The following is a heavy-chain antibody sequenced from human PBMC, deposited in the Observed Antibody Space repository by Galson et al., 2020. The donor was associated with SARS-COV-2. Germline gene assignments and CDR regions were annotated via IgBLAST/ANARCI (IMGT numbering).Heavy chain of an antibody. D-gene: IGHD2-2*01. J-gene: IGHJ5*02. CDR2: ITSDGETT. CDR1: GFAFDNYA. V-gene: IGHV3-64*01. Sequence: GESLKISCASSGFAFDNYAMHWVRQAPGEGLEYVAGITSDGETTYYAKSRKDRFTISKDNSKNMLLLQLGSLREEDTAVYFCARGNVAVPAALLYNWFDPWGQGTLVTVSS. CDR3: ARGNVAVPAALLYNWFDP.